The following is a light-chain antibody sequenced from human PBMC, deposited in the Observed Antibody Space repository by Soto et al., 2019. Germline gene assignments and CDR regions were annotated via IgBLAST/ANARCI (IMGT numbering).Light chain of an antibody. V-gene: IGKV1-5*03. Sequence: DIQMTKSPSTLSASVGDRVTITSRAIQSISSWLAWYQQKPGKAPNLLIYKASSLESGVPSRFSGSGSGTEFTLTISSLQPDDFATYYCQQYNSYTWTFGQGTKVEIK. CDR2: KAS. CDR3: QQYNSYTWT. CDR1: QSISSW. J-gene: IGKJ1*01.